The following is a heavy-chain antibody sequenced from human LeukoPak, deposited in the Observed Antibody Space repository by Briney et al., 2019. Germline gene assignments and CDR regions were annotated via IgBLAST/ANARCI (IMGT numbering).Heavy chain of an antibody. CDR1: GFTFRSYD. Sequence: PGGSLRLSCAASGFTFRSYDMHWVRQATGKGLEWVSGIGTVGDTYYPGSVKGRFTISREDAKNSLYLQMNSLRAGDTAVYYCASTTPYWYFDLWGRGTLVTVSS. CDR3: ASTTPYWYFDL. J-gene: IGHJ2*01. V-gene: IGHV3-13*01. D-gene: IGHD1-14*01. CDR2: IGTVGDT.